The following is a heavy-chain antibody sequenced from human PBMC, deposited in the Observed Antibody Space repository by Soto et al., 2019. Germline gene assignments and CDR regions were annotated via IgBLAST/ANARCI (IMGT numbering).Heavy chain of an antibody. CDR1: GHYFSGYY. CDR2: INLNSGGT. Sequence: QVQLVQSGAEVKKTGASVKVSCEAPGHYFSGYYMYWVRQAPGHGLEWMGWINLNSGGTNYAQTFQARVTMTRDTSITTGYMDLRGLTSDDTAVYYCASAPPYYGISGYLEVWGLGTLVTVSS. J-gene: IGHJ4*02. CDR3: ASAPPYYGISGYLEV. D-gene: IGHD3-22*01. V-gene: IGHV1-2*02.